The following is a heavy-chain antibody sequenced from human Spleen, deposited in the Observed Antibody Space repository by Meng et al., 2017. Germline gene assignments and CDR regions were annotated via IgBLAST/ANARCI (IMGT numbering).Heavy chain of an antibody. D-gene: IGHD3-16*01. J-gene: IGHJ4*02. CDR1: GITFSTTT. CDR2: ISDDGGIN. V-gene: IGHV3-30-3*01. Sequence: QVKLVESGRGVVKPGTSLRLSWSASGITFSTTTMSWVRQSPGKGLVWVALISDDGGINYYADSVRGRFTISRDNSKNTMYLQMSSMRHEATAVYYCAGGPNWRRWGEFDYWGQGALVTVSS. CDR3: AGGPNWRRWGEFDY.